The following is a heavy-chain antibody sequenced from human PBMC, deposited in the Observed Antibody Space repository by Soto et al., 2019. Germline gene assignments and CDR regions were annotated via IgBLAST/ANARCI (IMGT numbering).Heavy chain of an antibody. Sequence: SETLSLTCTVSGGSISSGGYYWSWIRQHPGKGLEWIGYIYYSGSTYYNPSLKSRITISVDTSKNQFSLKLSSVTAADTAVYYCARDGGAYYFDYWGQGTLVTVSS. CDR2: IYYSGST. D-gene: IGHD3-10*01. CDR1: GGSISSGGYY. CDR3: ARDGGAYYFDY. J-gene: IGHJ4*02. V-gene: IGHV4-31*03.